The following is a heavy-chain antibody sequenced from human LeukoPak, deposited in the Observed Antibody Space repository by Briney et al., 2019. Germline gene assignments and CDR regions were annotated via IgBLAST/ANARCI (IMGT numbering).Heavy chain of an antibody. J-gene: IGHJ3*02. V-gene: IGHV3-15*01. Sequence: PGGSLRLSCAVSGFTSSNAWMSWVRQAPGKGLEWVGRIKSKTDGGTRDYAAPVKGRFTISRDDSKNTLYLQMNSLKTEDTAVYYCTTFDYAAFLICGQGTMVTVSS. CDR3: TTFDYAAFLI. CDR1: GFTSSNAW. CDR2: IKSKTDGGTR. D-gene: IGHD4/OR15-4a*01.